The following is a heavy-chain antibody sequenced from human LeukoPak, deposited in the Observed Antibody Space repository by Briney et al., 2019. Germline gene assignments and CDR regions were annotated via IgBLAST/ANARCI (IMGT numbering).Heavy chain of an antibody. CDR3: ARANYDILTGYWAFDY. J-gene: IGHJ4*02. Sequence: SETLSLTCTVSGGSISSSSYYWGWIRQPSGKGLEWIGSIYYSGSTYYNPSLKSRVTMSVDTSKNQFSLKLSSVTAADTAVYYCARANYDILTGYWAFDYWGQGTLVTVSS. V-gene: IGHV4-39*07. D-gene: IGHD3-9*01. CDR2: IYYSGST. CDR1: GGSISSSSYY.